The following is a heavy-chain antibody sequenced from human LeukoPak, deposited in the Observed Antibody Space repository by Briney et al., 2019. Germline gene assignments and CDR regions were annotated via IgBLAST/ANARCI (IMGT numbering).Heavy chain of an antibody. V-gene: IGHV3-49*04. CDR1: GFTFSTFG. D-gene: IGHD2-15*01. J-gene: IGHJ4*02. CDR2: IRSKAYGGTT. Sequence: PGGSLRLSCAVSGFTFSTFGMHWVRQAPGKGLEWVSFIRSKAYGGTTEYAASVKGRFTISRDDSKSIAYLQMNSLKTEDTAVYYCTRVSLVAASVFFDYWGQGTLVTVSS. CDR3: TRVSLVAASVFFDY.